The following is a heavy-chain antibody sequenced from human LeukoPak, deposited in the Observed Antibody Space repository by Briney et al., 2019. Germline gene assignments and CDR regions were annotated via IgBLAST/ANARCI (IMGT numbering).Heavy chain of an antibody. CDR1: GGSVSSGSYY. D-gene: IGHD6-13*01. J-gene: IGHJ4*02. V-gene: IGHV4-61*01. CDR3: ARDSAAGTPFDY. Sequence: SETLSLTCTVSGGSVSSGSYYWSWIRQPPGKGLEWIGYIYYSGSTNYNPSLKSRVTISVDTSKNQFSLKLSSVTAADTAVYYCARDSAAGTPFDYWGQGTLVTVSS. CDR2: IYYSGST.